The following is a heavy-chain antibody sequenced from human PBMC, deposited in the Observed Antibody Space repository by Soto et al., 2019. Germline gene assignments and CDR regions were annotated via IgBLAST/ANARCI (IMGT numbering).Heavy chain of an antibody. CDR1: DDSINSDKYY. CDR3: AAYGSGSRELYYFDY. V-gene: IGHV4-39*07. CDR2: IYYRGNA. J-gene: IGHJ4*02. D-gene: IGHD3-10*01. Sequence: SETLSLTCSVSDDSINSDKYYWGWIRQPPGKGLEWIGSIYYRGNAYYNPSLQTRVTISLDKSKNQFSLKLSSVTAADTAVYYCAAYGSGSRELYYFDYWGQGTLVTVSS.